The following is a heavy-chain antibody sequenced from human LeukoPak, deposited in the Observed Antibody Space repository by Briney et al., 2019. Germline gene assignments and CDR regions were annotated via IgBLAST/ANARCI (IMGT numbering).Heavy chain of an antibody. CDR3: ARLGPYSSPEDY. Sequence: SETLSLTWTVSGGSISSYYWSWIRQPPGKGLEWIGYIYYSGSTNYNPSLKSRVTISVDTSKNQFSLKLSSVTAADTAVYYCARLGPYSSPEDYWGQGTLVTVSS. D-gene: IGHD6-13*01. CDR2: IYYSGST. J-gene: IGHJ4*02. CDR1: GGSISSYY. V-gene: IGHV4-59*08.